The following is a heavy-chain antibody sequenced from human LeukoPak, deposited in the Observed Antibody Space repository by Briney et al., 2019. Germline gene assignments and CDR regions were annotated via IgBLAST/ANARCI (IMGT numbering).Heavy chain of an antibody. CDR2: IKSKTDGGTT. CDR3: TTDQIVVVITIY. D-gene: IGHD3-22*01. J-gene: IGHJ4*02. CDR1: GFTFSSYT. Sequence: PGGSLRLSCAASGFTFSSYTMNWVRQAPGKGLEWVGRIKSKTDGGTTDYAAPVKGRFTISRDDSKNTLYLQMNSLKTEDTAVYYCTTDQIVVVITIYWGQGTLVTVSS. V-gene: IGHV3-15*01.